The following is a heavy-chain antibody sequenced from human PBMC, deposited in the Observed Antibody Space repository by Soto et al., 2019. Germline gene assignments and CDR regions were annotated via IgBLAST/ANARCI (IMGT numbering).Heavy chain of an antibody. D-gene: IGHD6-13*01. CDR3: ATVASSSWAYGMDV. CDR1: GYTFTSYG. CDR2: ISAYNGNT. J-gene: IGHJ6*02. V-gene: IGHV1-18*01. Sequence: GASVKVSCKASGYTFTSYGISWVRQAPGQGLEWMGWISAYNGNTNYAQKLQGRVTMTTDTSTSTAYMELRSLRSDDTAVYYCATVASSSWAYGMDVWGQGTTVTVSS.